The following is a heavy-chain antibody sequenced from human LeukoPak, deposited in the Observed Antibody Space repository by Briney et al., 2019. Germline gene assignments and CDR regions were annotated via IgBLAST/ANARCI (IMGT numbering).Heavy chain of an antibody. Sequence: TGGSLRLSCAASGFTFSMSGMHWVRQAPGEGLEWVAFIGRDRRTKYYADSVKGRFTISGDTSYNTAFLQMNSLRAEDTALYYCVKDGGWTFDIWGQGTVVTVSS. V-gene: IGHV3-30*02. CDR2: IGRDRRTK. CDR1: GFTFSMSG. J-gene: IGHJ3*02. D-gene: IGHD2-15*01. CDR3: VKDGGWTFDI.